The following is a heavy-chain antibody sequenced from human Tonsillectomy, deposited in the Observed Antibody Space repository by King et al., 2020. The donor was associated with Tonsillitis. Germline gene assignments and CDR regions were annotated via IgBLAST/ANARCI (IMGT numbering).Heavy chain of an antibody. CDR3: ARSVRLGLRYGGARDDD. Sequence: QLVQSGAEVKKPGSSVKVSCKASGGTFSSYIINWVRQAPGQGLEWMGGITPMFGTANYAQKFQGRVTITADESTRTAYMELSSLSSEDTAVFYCARSVRLGLRYGGARDDDGRQGTLVTVAS. V-gene: IGHV1-69*12. D-gene: IGHD4-23*01. CDR1: GGTFSSYI. CDR2: ITPMFGTA. J-gene: IGHJ4*02.